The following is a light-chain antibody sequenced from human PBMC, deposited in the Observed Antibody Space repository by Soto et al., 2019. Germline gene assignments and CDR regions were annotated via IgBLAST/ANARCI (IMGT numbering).Light chain of an antibody. CDR1: QSAKTY. CDR2: DAS. J-gene: IGKJ2*01. V-gene: IGKV3-15*01. CDR3: QQYNKWRYT. Sequence: EIVMTQSPATLSVSPGDRATLSCRASQSAKTYLAWYQQKPFQAPRLLIYDASSRPTGIPARYSGRRSGTEFTLTISSLKSEQFTVYYSQQYNKWRYTFDHETKLEI.